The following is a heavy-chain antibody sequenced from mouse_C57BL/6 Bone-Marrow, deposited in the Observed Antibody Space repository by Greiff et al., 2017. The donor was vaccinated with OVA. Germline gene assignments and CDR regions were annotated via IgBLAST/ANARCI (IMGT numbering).Heavy chain of an antibody. V-gene: IGHV5-6*03. CDR1: GFTFSSYG. J-gene: IGHJ3*01. CDR2: ISSGGSYT. CDR3: ARLNWDGAY. Sequence: EVKLVESGGGLVKPGGSLKLSCAASGFTFSSYGMSWVRQTPDKRLEWVATISSGGSYTYYPDSVKGRFTISRDNAKNTLYLQMSSLKSEDTAMYYCARLNWDGAYWGQGTLVTVSA. D-gene: IGHD4-1*02.